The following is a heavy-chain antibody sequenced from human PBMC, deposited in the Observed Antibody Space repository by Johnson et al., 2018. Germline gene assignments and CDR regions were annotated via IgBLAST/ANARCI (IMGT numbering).Heavy chain of an antibody. V-gene: IGHV3-11*04. CDR1: GFTFSDYY. D-gene: IGHD6-19*01. CDR3: ERDSPGGGWPLDAFDI. CDR2: ISSSGSTI. Sequence: QVQLVQSGGGLVKPGGSLRLSCAASGFTFSDYYMSWIRQAPGKGLEWVSYISSSGSTIYYADSVKGRFTISRDNAKNSLYLQMNSLRAGDTAVYYCERDSPGGGWPLDAFDIWGQGTMVTVSS. J-gene: IGHJ3*02.